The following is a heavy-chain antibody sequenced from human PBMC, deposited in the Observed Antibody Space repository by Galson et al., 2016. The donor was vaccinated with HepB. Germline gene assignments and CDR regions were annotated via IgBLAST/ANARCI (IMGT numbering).Heavy chain of an antibody. J-gene: IGHJ4*02. D-gene: IGHD2-8*01. CDR3: ARDRMETSHDFFHY. Sequence: SLRLSCAGSGFSFSAFAMNWIRHTPGKGLEWVSFISGRGDTTYYADSVKGRFTISRDNSNNMVYLQMDSLGADDTAVYYCARDRMETSHDFFHYWGQGTLVTVSS. CDR2: ISGRGDTT. V-gene: IGHV3-23*01. CDR1: GFSFSAFA.